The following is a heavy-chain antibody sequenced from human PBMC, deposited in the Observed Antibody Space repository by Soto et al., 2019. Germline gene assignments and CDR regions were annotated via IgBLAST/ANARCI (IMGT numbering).Heavy chain of an antibody. CDR1: GGTFSNYT. Sequence: QVQLVQSGAEVKKPGSSVKVSCRASGGTFSNYTITWVRQAPGQGLEWMGRFIPILGILNYAQKFQGRVTIAVDKSTSTAYMDLSSLRPDDTAVYFCARTSRRERGGYWGQGTLVTVSS. CDR3: ARTSRRERGGY. CDR2: FIPILGIL. J-gene: IGHJ4*02. V-gene: IGHV1-69*02. D-gene: IGHD1-26*01.